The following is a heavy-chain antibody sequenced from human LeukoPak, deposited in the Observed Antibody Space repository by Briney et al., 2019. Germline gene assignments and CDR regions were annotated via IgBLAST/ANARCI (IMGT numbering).Heavy chain of an antibody. CDR2: ISVSGDNT. V-gene: IGHV3-23*01. CDR1: GFTFSRYA. CDR3: ARGGGMDA. J-gene: IGHJ6*02. Sequence: PGASLRLSCAASGFTFSRYAMSWVRQGPGKGLEWVSAISVSGDNTYYADSVKGRFTVSRDNSKNTLYLQMNSLRAEDTALYYCARGGGMDAWGQGTTVAVSS.